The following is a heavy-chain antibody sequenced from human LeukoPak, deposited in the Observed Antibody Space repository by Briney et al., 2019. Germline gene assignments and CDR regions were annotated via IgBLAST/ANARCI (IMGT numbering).Heavy chain of an antibody. CDR2: FHYSGTT. J-gene: IGHJ4*02. CDR1: GGSFSGYY. V-gene: IGHV4-59*01. Sequence: SETLSLTCAVYGGSFSGYYWSWIRQPPGKGLEWIGYFHYSGTTNYNPSLKSRVTISLDTSKNQFSLKLSSVTAADTAVYYCARVDANWGVVDYWGQGTLVTVSS. CDR3: ARVDANWGVVDY. D-gene: IGHD7-27*01.